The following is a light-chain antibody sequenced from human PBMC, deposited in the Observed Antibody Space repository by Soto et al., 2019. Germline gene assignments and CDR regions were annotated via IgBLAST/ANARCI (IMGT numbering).Light chain of an antibody. V-gene: IGKV3-20*01. CDR3: QQYGIPPFT. CDR1: QSVSSSF. J-gene: IGKJ3*01. CDR2: GAS. Sequence: EIVLTQSPGTLSLSPGERATLSCRASQSVSSSFLAWYQQKPGQAPRLLIYGASSRATGIPDRFRGSASGTDFTLTITRLEPEDFAVYFCQQYGIPPFTFGPGTTVDMK.